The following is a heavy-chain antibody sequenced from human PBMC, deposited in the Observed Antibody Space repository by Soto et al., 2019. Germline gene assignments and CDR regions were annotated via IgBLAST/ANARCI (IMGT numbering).Heavy chain of an antibody. D-gene: IGHD6-19*01. J-gene: IGHJ6*02. V-gene: IGHV5-51*01. CDR3: ARQYISGWTSYYYYGIDV. Sequence: GESLKISCKGSGYSFTSYWIGWVRQMPGKGLEWMGIIYPGDSDTRYSPSFQGQVTISADKSISTAYLQWSSLKASDTAMYYCARQYISGWTSYYYYGIDVRAQRTTVTGSS. CDR1: GYSFTSYW. CDR2: IYPGDSDT.